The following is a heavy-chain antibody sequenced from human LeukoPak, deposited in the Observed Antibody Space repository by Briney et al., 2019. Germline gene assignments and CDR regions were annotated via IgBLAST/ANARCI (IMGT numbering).Heavy chain of an antibody. V-gene: IGHV4-59*12. CDR1: GGSIISYY. CDR2: IYYGGGT. CDR3: ARENYYDTSD. J-gene: IGHJ4*02. D-gene: IGHD3-22*01. Sequence: SETLSLTCTVSGGSIISYYWSWIRQPPGKGLEWIGYIYYGGGTNYNPSLKSRLTISVDTSKNQFSLSLRSVTAADTAVYYCARENYYDTSDWGQGTLVTVSS.